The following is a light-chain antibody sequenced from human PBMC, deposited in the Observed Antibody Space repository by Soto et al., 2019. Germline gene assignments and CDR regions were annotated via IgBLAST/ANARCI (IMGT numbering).Light chain of an antibody. CDR3: QHYGSSQWT. Sequence: EIVLTQSPGTLSLSPGERATLSCRASHVVTSTYLAWYHQKPGQAPRLLIYGVSNRAPGIPDRSSASGSGTDFTLTISRLEPEDFAVYYCQHYGSSQWTFGQGTKVDIK. CDR1: HVVTSTY. J-gene: IGKJ1*01. V-gene: IGKV3-20*01. CDR2: GVS.